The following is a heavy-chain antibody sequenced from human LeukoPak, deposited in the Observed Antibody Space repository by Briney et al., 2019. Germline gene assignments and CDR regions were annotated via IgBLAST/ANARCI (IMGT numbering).Heavy chain of an antibody. D-gene: IGHD6-13*01. CDR2: ISSSSSYI. CDR1: GFTFSSYS. CDR3: ARAPIAAAGTGYYYMDV. V-gene: IGHV3-21*01. J-gene: IGHJ6*03. Sequence: GGSLRLSSAASGFTFSSYSMNCVRQAPGQELEWFSSISSSSSYIYHADSVKGRFTISRDNAKNSLDLQMNSLRAEDTAVYYCARAPIAAAGTGYYYMDVWGKGTTVTVSS.